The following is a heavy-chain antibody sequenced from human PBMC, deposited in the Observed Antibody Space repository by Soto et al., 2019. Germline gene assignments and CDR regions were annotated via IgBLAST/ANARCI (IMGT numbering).Heavy chain of an antibody. Sequence: EVQLLESGGGLLQPGGSRRLSCAASGFTFGGYAMNWVRQAPGKGLEWVSGISGGGDATFYTDSVKGRFTISRDNSGNTLYLQMNSLRAEDTAVYFCGRKSQGSVTVTGNWYFDLWGRGTLVTVSS. CDR3: GRKSQGSVTVTGNWYFDL. J-gene: IGHJ2*01. V-gene: IGHV3-23*01. D-gene: IGHD4-17*01. CDR2: ISGGGDAT. CDR1: GFTFGGYA.